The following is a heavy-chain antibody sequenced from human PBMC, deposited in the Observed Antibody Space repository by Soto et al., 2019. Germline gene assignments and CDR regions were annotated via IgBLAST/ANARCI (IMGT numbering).Heavy chain of an antibody. D-gene: IGHD3-10*01. J-gene: IGHJ4*02. CDR2: IIPLYGTV. Sequence: QDHLAQSGAEVKKPGSSVTVSCKASGGTFNSYGISWVRQAPGQGLDWMGVIIPLYGTVNYAQKLQGRVSITADKSTSTAYMDLSSLRSDDTAVYYCARVSVIRGVIPSHFGLWGEGTLVTVSS. CDR3: ARVSVIRGVIPSHFGL. CDR1: GGTFNSYG. V-gene: IGHV1-69*06.